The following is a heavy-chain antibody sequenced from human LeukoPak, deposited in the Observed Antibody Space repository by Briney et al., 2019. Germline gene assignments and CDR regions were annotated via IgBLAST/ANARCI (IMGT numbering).Heavy chain of an antibody. CDR3: AREYGDSLDY. Sequence: PGGSLRLSCAASGFTFSSYAMPWVRQAPGKGLEWVAVISYDGSNKYYADSVKGRFTISRDNSKNTLYLQMNSLRAEDTAVYYCAREYGDSLDYWGQGTLVTVSS. D-gene: IGHD4-17*01. CDR1: GFTFSSYA. J-gene: IGHJ4*02. CDR2: ISYDGSNK. V-gene: IGHV3-30-3*01.